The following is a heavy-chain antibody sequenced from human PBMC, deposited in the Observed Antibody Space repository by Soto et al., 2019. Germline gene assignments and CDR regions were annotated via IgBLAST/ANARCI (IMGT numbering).Heavy chain of an antibody. D-gene: IGHD6-19*01. CDR2: ISSSSSTI. CDR1: GFTFSSYS. Sequence: EVQLVESGGGLVQPGGSLRLSCGASGFTFSSYSMNWVRQAPGKGLEWVSYISSSSSTIHYADSVKGRFTVSRDNAKNSLYLQINSLRAEDTAVYYCAKSISVAGQPFDYWGQGTLVTVSS. CDR3: AKSISVAGQPFDY. V-gene: IGHV3-48*01. J-gene: IGHJ4*02.